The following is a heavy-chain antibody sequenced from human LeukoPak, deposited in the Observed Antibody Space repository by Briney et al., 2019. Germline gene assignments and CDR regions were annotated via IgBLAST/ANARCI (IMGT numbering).Heavy chain of an antibody. D-gene: IGHD3-3*01. CDR3: ARGRGLGVVSPYFDY. V-gene: IGHV3-53*01. Sequence: GGSLRLSCVVSGFTVSSNYMSWVRQAPGKGLEWVSVLYSGGNTCHADSVKGRFTISRDNSKNTLYLQMNSLRAEDTAVYYCARGRGLGVVSPYFDYWGQGTLVTVSS. CDR1: GFTVSSNY. CDR2: LYSGGNT. J-gene: IGHJ4*02.